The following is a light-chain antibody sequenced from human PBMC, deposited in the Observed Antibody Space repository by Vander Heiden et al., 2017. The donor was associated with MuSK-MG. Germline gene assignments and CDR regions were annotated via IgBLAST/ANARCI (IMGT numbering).Light chain of an antibody. CDR1: QGISSY. CDR2: AAS. Sequence: DIQMTQSPSSLSASVGDRVTITCRASQGISSYLNWYQQKPGKAPKFLIYAASSLHSGVPSRFIGSGSGTDFTLTISSLQPEDFATYYCQQSASIPPTFGQGTTVEI. CDR3: QQSASIPPT. V-gene: IGKV1-39*01. J-gene: IGKJ1*01.